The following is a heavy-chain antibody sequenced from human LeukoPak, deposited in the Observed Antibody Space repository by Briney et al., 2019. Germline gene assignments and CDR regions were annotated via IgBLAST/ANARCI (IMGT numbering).Heavy chain of an antibody. Sequence: ASVKVSCKASGYTFTSYYMHWVRQAPGQGLEWMGIINPSGGSTSYAQKFQGRVTRTRDTSTSTVYMELSSLRSEDTAVYYCARDPPGVAVVHYGMDVWGQGTTVTVSS. D-gene: IGHD6-19*01. V-gene: IGHV1-46*01. CDR2: INPSGGST. J-gene: IGHJ6*02. CDR3: ARDPPGVAVVHYGMDV. CDR1: GYTFTSYY.